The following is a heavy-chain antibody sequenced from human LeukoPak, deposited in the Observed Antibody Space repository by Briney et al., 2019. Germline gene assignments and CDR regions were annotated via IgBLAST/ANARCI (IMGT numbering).Heavy chain of an antibody. D-gene: IGHD5-18*01. Sequence: PGGSLRLSCAASGFIFSSHWMSWVRQAPGEGLEWVAHIKEDGSERYYGDSVKGRFTVSRDSTKNSVYLQMNSLRVEDTAVYYCAISTVHLWTDWYFDLWGRGTLVTVSS. J-gene: IGHJ2*01. V-gene: IGHV3-7*05. CDR2: IKEDGSER. CDR1: GFIFSSHW. CDR3: AISTVHLWTDWYFDL.